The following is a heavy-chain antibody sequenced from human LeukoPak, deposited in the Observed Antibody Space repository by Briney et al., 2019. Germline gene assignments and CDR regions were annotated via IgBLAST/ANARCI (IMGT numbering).Heavy chain of an antibody. CDR3: AREGRGYSYGIVDY. J-gene: IGHJ4*02. Sequence: GGSLRLSCAASGFTFSSYWRNWVRQSPGKGLEWVADIKQDGSGKYYVDSVKGRFTISRDNSKNTLYLQMSSLRAEDTAVYYCAREGRGYSYGIVDYWGQGTLVTVSS. CDR1: GFTFSSYW. CDR2: IKQDGSGK. D-gene: IGHD5-18*01. V-gene: IGHV3-7*01.